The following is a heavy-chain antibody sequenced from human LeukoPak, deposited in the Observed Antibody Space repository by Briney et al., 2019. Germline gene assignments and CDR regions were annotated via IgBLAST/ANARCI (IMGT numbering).Heavy chain of an antibody. V-gene: IGHV3-33*01. CDR2: IWYDGSNK. D-gene: IGHD2-2*02. Sequence: GGSLRLSCAASGFTFSSYGMHWVRQAPGKGLEWVAVIWYDGSNKYYADSVKGRFTISRDNSKNTLYLQMNSLRAEDTAVYYCARDRVNTLYYFDYWGQGTLVTVSS. J-gene: IGHJ4*02. CDR1: GFTFSSYG. CDR3: ARDRVNTLYYFDY.